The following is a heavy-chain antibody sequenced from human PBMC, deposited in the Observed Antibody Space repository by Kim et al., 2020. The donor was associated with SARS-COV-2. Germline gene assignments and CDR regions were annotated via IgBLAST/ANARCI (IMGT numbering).Heavy chain of an antibody. J-gene: IGHJ4*02. CDR3: VRGSGSFDY. Sequence: SQTLSLSCAISGDSVSSNSAAWNWIRQSPSRGLECLGRTYYRSKWYTDYAVSVKSRITINPDTSNNQVSLQLNSVTPEDTAVYYCVRGSGSFDYWAQGTLVTVSS. V-gene: IGHV6-1*01. CDR1: GDSVSSNSAA. CDR2: TYYRSKWYT.